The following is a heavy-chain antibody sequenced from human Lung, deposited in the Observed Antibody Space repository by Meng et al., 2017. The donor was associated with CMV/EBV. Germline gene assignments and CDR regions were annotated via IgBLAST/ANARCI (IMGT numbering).Heavy chain of an antibody. V-gene: IGHV1-18*01. Sequence: SVXVSXXASGYTFIGYGISWVRQAPGQGLEWMGWISGRDGNTKYAHNMQDRVTMTRDSFKGTVYMELRSLRSDDTAVYYCARGHLPVWTGYSEKNGMDVWGQGTTVXVSS. CDR3: ARGHLPVWTGYSEKNGMDV. D-gene: IGHD3/OR15-3a*01. J-gene: IGHJ6*02. CDR1: GYTFIGYG. CDR2: ISGRDGNT.